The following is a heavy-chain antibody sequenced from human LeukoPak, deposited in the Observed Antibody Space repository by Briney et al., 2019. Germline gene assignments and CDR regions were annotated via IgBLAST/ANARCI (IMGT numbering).Heavy chain of an antibody. D-gene: IGHD1-1*01. CDR3: TRERNDYPSLSPGGNV. CDR1: GFTFGDYA. CDR2: IRSKAYGGTT. J-gene: IGHJ6*04. V-gene: IGHV3-49*04. Sequence: PGGSLRLSCTASGFTFGDYAMSWVRQAPGKGLEWVGFIRSKAYGGTTEYAASVKGRFTISRDDSKSIAYLQMNSLKTEDTAVYYCTRERNDYPSLSPGGNVWGKGTTVTVSS.